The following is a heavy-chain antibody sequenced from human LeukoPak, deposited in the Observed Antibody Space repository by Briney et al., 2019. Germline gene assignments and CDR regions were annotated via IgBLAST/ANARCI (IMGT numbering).Heavy chain of an antibody. D-gene: IGHD2-2*01. V-gene: IGHV1-69*13. CDR1: GGTFSSYA. CDR2: IIPIFGTA. J-gene: IGHJ6*03. Sequence: SVKVSCKASGGTFSSYAISWVRQAPGQGLEWMGGIIPIFGTANYAQKFQGRVTITAVESTSTAYMELSSLRSEDTAVYYCASGEDIVVVPAAMDYYYYYMDVWGKGTTVTVSS. CDR3: ASGEDIVVVPAAMDYYYYYMDV.